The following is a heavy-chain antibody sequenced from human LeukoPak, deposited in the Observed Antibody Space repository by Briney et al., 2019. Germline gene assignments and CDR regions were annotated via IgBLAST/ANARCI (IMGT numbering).Heavy chain of an antibody. CDR2: IYSGGST. Sequence: PGGSLRLSCAASGFTVSSNYMSWVRQAPGKGLEWVSVIYSGGSTYYADSVKSRFTISRDNSKNTLYLQMNSLRAEDTAVYYCARAAEWQWLVRGYYYYGMDVWGQGTTVTVSS. CDR3: ARAAEWQWLVRGYYYYGMDV. D-gene: IGHD6-19*01. CDR1: GFTVSSNY. V-gene: IGHV3-53*01. J-gene: IGHJ6*02.